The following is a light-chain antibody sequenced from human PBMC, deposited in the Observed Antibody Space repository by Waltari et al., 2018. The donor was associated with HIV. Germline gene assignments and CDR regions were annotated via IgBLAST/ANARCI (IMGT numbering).Light chain of an antibody. V-gene: IGLV3-25*03. CDR2: KDI. CDR1: PLPKQY. J-gene: IGLJ1*01. Sequence: SYELTQPPSVSVSPGQTARITCPGDPLPKQYAYWYQQKPGQAPILVRYKDIERPSGIPERFSGSSAGTTVTLTISGVQAEDEADYYCQSADSSDTFVFGSGTKVTVL. CDR3: QSADSSDTFV.